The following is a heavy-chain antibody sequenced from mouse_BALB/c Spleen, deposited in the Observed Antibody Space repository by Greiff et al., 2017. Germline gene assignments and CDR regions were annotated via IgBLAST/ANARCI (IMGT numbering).Heavy chain of an antibody. CDR2: ISSGGSYT. CDR1: GFTFSSYT. Sequence: EVQRVESGGGLVKPGGSLKLSCAASGFTFSSYTMSWVRQTPEKRLEWVATISSGGSYTYYPDSVKGRFTISRDNAKNTLYLQMSSLKSEDTAMYYCTRRGDSAMDYWGQGTSVTVSS. V-gene: IGHV5-6-4*01. J-gene: IGHJ4*01. CDR3: TRRGDSAMDY.